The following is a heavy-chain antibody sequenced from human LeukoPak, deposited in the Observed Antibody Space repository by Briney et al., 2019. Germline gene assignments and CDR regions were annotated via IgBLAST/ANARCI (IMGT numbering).Heavy chain of an antibody. CDR1: GFTFSTYE. CDR3: ARRAYSGNYLTFDY. D-gene: IGHD1-26*01. J-gene: IGHJ4*02. Sequence: GGSLRLSCAASGFTFSTYEMNWVRQAPGKGLEWVSYISSSGSTVYYADSVKGRFTISRDNDRNSLYLQMNRLRAEDTAVYYCARRAYSGNYLTFDYWGQGTLVTVSS. V-gene: IGHV3-48*03. CDR2: ISSSGSTV.